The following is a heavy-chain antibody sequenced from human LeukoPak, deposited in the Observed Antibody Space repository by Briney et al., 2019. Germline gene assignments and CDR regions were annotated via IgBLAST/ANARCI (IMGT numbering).Heavy chain of an antibody. CDR1: GFTFSSYE. D-gene: IGHD3-10*01. J-gene: IGHJ6*02. CDR3: ARASFGPQTNYYGMDV. Sequence: QPGGSLRLSCAASGFTFSSYEMNWVRQAPGKGLEWVSYISGSGRTIDYADSVKGRFTISRDNSKNTLYLQMNSLRAEDTAVYYCARASFGPQTNYYGMDVWGQGTTVTVSS. V-gene: IGHV3-48*03. CDR2: ISGSGRTI.